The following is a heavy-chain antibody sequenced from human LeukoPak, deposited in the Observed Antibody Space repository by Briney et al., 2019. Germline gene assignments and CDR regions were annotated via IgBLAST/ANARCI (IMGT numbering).Heavy chain of an antibody. Sequence: GGSLILSCEASGFAFGSLSMSWVRQAPGRGLEWVSGISGSGGNTYYADSVKGRFTISRDTSQNTLYLQMNTLRAEDTAVYYCAKVVSGYHFDYWGQGTLVTVSS. V-gene: IGHV3-23*01. CDR2: ISGSGGNT. J-gene: IGHJ4*02. CDR3: AKVVSGYHFDY. CDR1: GFAFGSLS. D-gene: IGHD5-12*01.